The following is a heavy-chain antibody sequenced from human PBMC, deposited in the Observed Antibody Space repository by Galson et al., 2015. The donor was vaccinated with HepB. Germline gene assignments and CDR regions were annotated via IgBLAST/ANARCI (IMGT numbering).Heavy chain of an antibody. J-gene: IGHJ2*01. D-gene: IGHD6-25*01. CDR2: IYYSGTT. CDR3: VRDQYSSDWGWYLDL. CDR1: GGSISRADYY. V-gene: IGHV4-30-4*01. Sequence: LSLTCTVSGGSISRADYYWTWIRQPPGKGLEWIGNIYYSGTTQYNPSLKSRVTISLEASKNQFSLKLTSVTAADTAVYYCVRDQYSSDWGWYLDLWGRGTLVTVSS.